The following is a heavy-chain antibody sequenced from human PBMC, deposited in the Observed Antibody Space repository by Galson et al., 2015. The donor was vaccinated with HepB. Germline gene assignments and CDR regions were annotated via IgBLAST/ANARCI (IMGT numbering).Heavy chain of an antibody. Sequence: SLRLSCAASGFTFNNYALSWVRQAPGKGLEWVSSAGGSGGITYYTESVKGRFTISRDSSKSTLYLQMNSLRAEGTAVYYCVRDRGCTYGYSDYWGQGTLVAVSS. V-gene: IGHV3-23*01. CDR2: AGGSGGIT. CDR3: VRDRGCTYGYSDY. D-gene: IGHD5-18*01. CDR1: GFTFNNYA. J-gene: IGHJ4*02.